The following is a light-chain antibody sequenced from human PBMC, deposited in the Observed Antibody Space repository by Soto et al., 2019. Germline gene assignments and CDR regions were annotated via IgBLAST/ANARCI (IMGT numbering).Light chain of an antibody. V-gene: IGKV3D-20*02. J-gene: IGKJ5*01. CDR3: QQRFNWPSIT. Sequence: EIVLTQSPGTLSLSPGERATLSFSASQSVSSSYLAWYQQKPGQAPRLLIYGASSRATGIPDRFSGSGSGTDFTLTISSLEPEDFAVYHCQQRFNWPSITFGQGTRLEIK. CDR2: GAS. CDR1: QSVSSSY.